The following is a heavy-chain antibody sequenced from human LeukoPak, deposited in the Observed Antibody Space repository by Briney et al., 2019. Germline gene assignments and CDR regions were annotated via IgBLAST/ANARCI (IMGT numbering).Heavy chain of an antibody. CDR2: ISWNSGSI. CDR1: GFTFDDYA. J-gene: IGHJ3*02. Sequence: GGSLRLSCAASGFTFDDYAMHWVRQAPGKGLEWVSGISWNSGSIGYADSVKGRFTISRDNAKNSLYLQMNSLRAEDTALYYCAKGSPVSYDAFDIWGQGTMVTVSS. V-gene: IGHV3-9*01. D-gene: IGHD3-10*01. CDR3: AKGSPVSYDAFDI.